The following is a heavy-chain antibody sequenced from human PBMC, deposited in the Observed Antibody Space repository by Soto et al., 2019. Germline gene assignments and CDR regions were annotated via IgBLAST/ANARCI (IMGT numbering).Heavy chain of an antibody. CDR3: ARSRDYIWGSYVDY. CDR2: IYYSGST. J-gene: IGHJ4*02. Sequence: QVQLQESGPGLVKPSDTLSLTCAVSGYSISSSNWWGWIRQPPGKGLEWIGYIYYSGSTYYNPSLKSRVTMSVDTSKNQFSLKLSSVPAVDTAVYYCARSRDYIWGSYVDYWGQGTLVTVSS. CDR1: GYSISSSNW. D-gene: IGHD3-16*01. V-gene: IGHV4-28*01.